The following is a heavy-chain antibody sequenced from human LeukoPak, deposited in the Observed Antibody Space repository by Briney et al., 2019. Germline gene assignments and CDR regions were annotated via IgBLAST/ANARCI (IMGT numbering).Heavy chain of an antibody. J-gene: IGHJ4*02. CDR1: GDSISSSNW. D-gene: IGHD3-10*01. Sequence: SETLSLTCAVSGDSISSSNWWSWVRQSPGEGLEWIGSMYHSGSTYYNPSLKSRVTMSADTSKNQFSLKLSSVTAADTAVYYCARVLDYYGSGSRDFDYWGQGILVTVSS. V-gene: IGHV4-4*02. CDR3: ARVLDYYGSGSRDFDY. CDR2: MYHSGST.